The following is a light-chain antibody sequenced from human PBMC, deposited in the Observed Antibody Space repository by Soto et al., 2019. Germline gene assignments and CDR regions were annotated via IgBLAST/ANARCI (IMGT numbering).Light chain of an antibody. CDR1: SGHSGYT. J-gene: IGLJ3*02. CDR3: ETWDTNTWV. Sequence: QSVLTQSSSASASLGSSVKLTCTLSSGHSGYTIAWHQQQPGKAPRYLMKLEGSGNYNKGSGLPDRFSGSSSGADRFLTISDLQAEDEADYYCETWDTNTWVFGGGTKLTVL. V-gene: IGLV4-60*03. CDR2: LEGSGNY.